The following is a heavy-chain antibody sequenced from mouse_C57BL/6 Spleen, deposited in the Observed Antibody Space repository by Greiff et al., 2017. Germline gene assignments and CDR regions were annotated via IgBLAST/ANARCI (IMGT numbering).Heavy chain of an antibody. D-gene: IGHD2-4*01. CDR2: INYDGSST. CDR1: GFTFSDYY. Sequence: EVMLVESEGGLVQPGSSMKLSCTASGFTFSDYYMAWVRQVPEKGLEWVANINYDGSSTYYLDSLKSRFIISRDNAKNILYLQMSSLKSEDTATYYCARDRARYDDYDVGFAYWGQGTLVTVSA. CDR3: ARDRARYDDYDVGFAY. J-gene: IGHJ3*01. V-gene: IGHV5-16*01.